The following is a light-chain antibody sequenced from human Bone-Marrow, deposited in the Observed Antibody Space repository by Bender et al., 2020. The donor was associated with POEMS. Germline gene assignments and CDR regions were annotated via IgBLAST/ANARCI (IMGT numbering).Light chain of an antibody. CDR2: DVT. V-gene: IGLV2-14*03. J-gene: IGLJ1*01. Sequence: QSALTQPASLSGSPGQSITISCTGTSSDVGGYDYVSWYQLRPGEAPTLLIYDVTNRPSGVPPRFSGSKSGNRASVTLSGIQGEDDADYYCSAYASRSSHVYGTGTKVTVL. CDR1: SSDVGGYDY. CDR3: SAYASRSSHV.